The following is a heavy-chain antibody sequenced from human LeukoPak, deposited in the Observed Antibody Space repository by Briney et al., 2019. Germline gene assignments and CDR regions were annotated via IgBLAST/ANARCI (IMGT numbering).Heavy chain of an antibody. J-gene: IGHJ3*02. CDR3: AREGGLPGSFDAFDI. Sequence: PGGSLRLSCAASGFTFSSYAMHWVRQAPGKGLEYVSAISSNGGSTYYANSVKGRFTISRDNSKNTLYLQMGSLRAEDMAVYYCAREGGLPGSFDAFDIWGQGTMVTVSS. CDR2: ISSNGGST. CDR1: GFTFSSYA. D-gene: IGHD2-15*01. V-gene: IGHV3-64*01.